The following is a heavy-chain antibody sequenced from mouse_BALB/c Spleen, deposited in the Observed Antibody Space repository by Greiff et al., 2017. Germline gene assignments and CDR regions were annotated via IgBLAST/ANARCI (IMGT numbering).Heavy chain of an antibody. J-gene: IGHJ4*01. CDR3: AREVWYAMDY. Sequence: DVKLVESGGDLVKPGGSRKLSCAASGFTFSSFGMHWVRQAPEKGLEWVAYISSGSSTIYYADTVKGRFTISRDNPKNTLFLQMTSLRSEDTAMYYCAREVWYAMDYWGQGTSVTVSS. CDR1: GFTFSSFG. D-gene: IGHD2-10*02. V-gene: IGHV5-17*02. CDR2: ISSGSSTI.